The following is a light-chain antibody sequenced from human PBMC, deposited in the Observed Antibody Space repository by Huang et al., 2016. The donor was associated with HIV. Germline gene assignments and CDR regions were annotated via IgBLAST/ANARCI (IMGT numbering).Light chain of an antibody. CDR1: ESILRN. J-gene: IGKJ2*01. CDR2: GAS. Sequence: VMTQSPATLSVSPGERATLSCRASESILRNLAWYQQRPGQPPRLRIYGASVRVPGIPDRFRGRGSGTEFSLTISSLQSEDFAVYYCQQYNKWPPYTYGQGTKLEIK. CDR3: QQYNKWPPYT. V-gene: IGKV3-15*01.